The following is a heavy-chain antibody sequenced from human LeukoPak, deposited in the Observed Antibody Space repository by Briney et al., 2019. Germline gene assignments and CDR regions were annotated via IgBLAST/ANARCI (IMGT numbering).Heavy chain of an antibody. CDR3: ARGTRGDILTGYSLGY. CDR2: MNPNSGNT. CDR1: GYIFTSYD. J-gene: IGHJ4*02. V-gene: IGHV1-8*01. D-gene: IGHD3-9*01. Sequence: ASVKVSCKASGYIFTSYDINWVRQATGQGLEWMGWMNPNSGNTGYAQKFQGRVTMTRNTSISIAYMEVSSLRSEDTAVYYCARGTRGDILTGYSLGYWGQGTLVTVSS.